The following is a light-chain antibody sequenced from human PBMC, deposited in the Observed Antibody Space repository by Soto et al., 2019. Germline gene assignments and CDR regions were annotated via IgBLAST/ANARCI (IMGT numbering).Light chain of an antibody. CDR1: SSDVGAYNY. CDR3: CSYAGSYTWV. CDR2: EVS. Sequence: QSVLTQPPSASGSPGQSVTISCTGTSSDVGAYNYVSWYQQHPGKAPKLMIYEVSYRPSGVPDRFSGSKSGNTASLTVSGLQAEDEADYYCCSYAGSYTWVFGSGTKVTVL. V-gene: IGLV2-8*01. J-gene: IGLJ1*01.